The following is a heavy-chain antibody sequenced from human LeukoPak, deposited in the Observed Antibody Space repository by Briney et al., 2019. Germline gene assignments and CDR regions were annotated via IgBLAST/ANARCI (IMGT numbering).Heavy chain of an antibody. V-gene: IGHV3-7*01. Sequence: GGSLRLSCAASGFTFSSYWMSWVRQAPGKGLEWVANIKQDGSEKYYVDSVKGRFTFSRDNAKNSLYLQMNSLRAEDTAVYYCARDIGYSYGYGFDYWGQGTLVTVSS. CDR3: ARDIGYSYGYGFDY. CDR1: GFTFSSYW. J-gene: IGHJ4*02. CDR2: IKQDGSEK. D-gene: IGHD5-18*01.